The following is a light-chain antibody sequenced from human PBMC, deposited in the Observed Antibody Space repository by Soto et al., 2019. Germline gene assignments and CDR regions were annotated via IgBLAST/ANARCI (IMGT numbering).Light chain of an antibody. CDR1: QSLSGN. V-gene: IGKV3-15*01. CDR3: QQYSNWHPWT. J-gene: IGKJ1*01. Sequence: EIRMSQSPDNLAGCPGEKDTLSCRASQSLSGNWAWYQQKPVQAPSLLIFRASTRATGGPARFGGRGSGAEFILTISGLQSEDYAVYYYQQYSNWHPWTFGPGTKVDNK. CDR2: RAS.